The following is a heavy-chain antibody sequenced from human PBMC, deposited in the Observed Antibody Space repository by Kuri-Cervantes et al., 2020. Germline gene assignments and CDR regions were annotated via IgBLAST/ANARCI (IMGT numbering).Heavy chain of an antibody. CDR1: GFTFSSYW. Sequence: GGSLRLACAASGFTFSSYWMTWVRQAPGKGLEWVANIKEDGSEKYYLDSVKGRFTISRDNAKNSLYLQMNSLRAEDTAVYYCARDNIVVVPAASGGFDPWGQGTLVTVSS. CDR2: IKEDGSEK. D-gene: IGHD2-2*01. V-gene: IGHV3-7*03. CDR3: ARDNIVVVPAASGGFDP. J-gene: IGHJ5*02.